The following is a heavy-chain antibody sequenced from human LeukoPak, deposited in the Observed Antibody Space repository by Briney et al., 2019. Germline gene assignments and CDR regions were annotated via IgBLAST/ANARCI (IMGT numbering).Heavy chain of an antibody. V-gene: IGHV4-39*01. J-gene: IGHJ5*02. Sequence: SETLSLTCTVSGGSISSSSYYWGWIRQPPGKGLEWIGSIYYSGSTYYNPSLKSRVTISVDTSKNQFSLKLSSVTAADTAVYYCARYSSFGNWFDPWGQGTLVTVSS. CDR1: GGSISSSSYY. CDR3: ARYSSFGNWFDP. CDR2: IYYSGST. D-gene: IGHD6-6*01.